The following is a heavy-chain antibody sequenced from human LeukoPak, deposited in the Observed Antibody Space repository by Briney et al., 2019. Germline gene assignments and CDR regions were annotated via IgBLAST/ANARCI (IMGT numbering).Heavy chain of an antibody. D-gene: IGHD6-13*01. CDR1: GFAFSNYG. Sequence: GGSLRLSCAASGFAFSNYGMNWVRQAPGKGLEWVSGITGSGSTTYYADSVKGRFTISRDNSKNTLYLQMNSLRAEDTAVYYCARLYSSSWYWSSGWYVLPFDYWGQGTLVTVSS. J-gene: IGHJ4*02. CDR2: ITGSGSTT. V-gene: IGHV3-23*01. CDR3: ARLYSSSWYWSSGWYVLPFDY.